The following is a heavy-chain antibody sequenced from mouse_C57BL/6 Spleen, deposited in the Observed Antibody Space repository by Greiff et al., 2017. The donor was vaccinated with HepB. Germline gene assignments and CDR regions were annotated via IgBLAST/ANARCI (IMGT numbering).Heavy chain of an antibody. CDR3: SRGGANWDRSYGYFDV. Sequence: EVHLVESGPELVKPGASVKISCKASGYSFTDYNMNWVKQSNGKSLEWIGVINPNYGTTSYNQKFKGKATLTVDQSSSTAYMQLNSLTSEDSAVYYWSRGGANWDRSYGYFDVWGTGTTVTVSS. V-gene: IGHV1-39*01. CDR1: GYSFTDYN. J-gene: IGHJ1*03. CDR2: INPNYGTT. D-gene: IGHD4-1*01.